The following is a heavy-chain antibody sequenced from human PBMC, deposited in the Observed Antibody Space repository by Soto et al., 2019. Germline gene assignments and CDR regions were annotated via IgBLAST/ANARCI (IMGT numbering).Heavy chain of an antibody. V-gene: IGHV3-15*07. J-gene: IGHJ4*02. CDR1: GFTFSKTW. CDR3: TTDTVCDY. CDR2: IKSMPDGGTA. Sequence: EVQLVESGGGLVKPGGSLRLSCAASGFTFSKTWMNWVRQAPGKGLEWVGRIKSMPDGGTADYAAPLKGRFTISRDDSKNTLFLQMNSLKTEDTAVYSCTTDTVCDYWGQGTLVTVSS. D-gene: IGHD3-16*01.